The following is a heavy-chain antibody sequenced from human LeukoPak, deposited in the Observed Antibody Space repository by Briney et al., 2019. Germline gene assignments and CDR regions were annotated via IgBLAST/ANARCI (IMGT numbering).Heavy chain of an antibody. D-gene: IGHD1-1*01. CDR1: GGSISSYY. J-gene: IGHJ6*02. CDR2: IYYSGST. Sequence: SETLSLTCTVSGGSISSYYWSWIRQPPGKGLEGIGYIYYSGSTNYNPSLKSRVTISVDTSKNQFSLKLSSVTAADTAVYYCARSNDPTRNYYYYYGMDVWGQGTTVTVSS. CDR3: ARSNDPTRNYYYYYGMDV. V-gene: IGHV4-59*08.